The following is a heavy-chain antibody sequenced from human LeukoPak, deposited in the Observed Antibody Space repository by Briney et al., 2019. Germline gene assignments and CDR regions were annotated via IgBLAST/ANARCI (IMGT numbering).Heavy chain of an antibody. CDR2: TYYRSKWYN. CDR3: ARVTRGTFDY. Sequence: SQTLSLTCGISGDSFSSNSAAWNWIRQSPSRGLEWLGRTYYRSKWYNDYAVSVKSRITIHHDIYKNQFSLQLTSVTPEDTAVYYCARVTRGTFDYWGQGTLVTVSS. V-gene: IGHV6-1*01. D-gene: IGHD1-14*01. J-gene: IGHJ4*02. CDR1: GDSFSSNSAA.